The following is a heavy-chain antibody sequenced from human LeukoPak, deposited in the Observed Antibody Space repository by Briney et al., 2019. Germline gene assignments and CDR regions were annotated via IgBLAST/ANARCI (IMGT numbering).Heavy chain of an antibody. CDR2: INPSGGST. J-gene: IGHJ3*02. V-gene: IGHV1-46*01. D-gene: IGHD1-14*01. CDR1: GYTFTSYY. CDR3: ASDRIGDSGFNPDSFYI. Sequence: GASVTVSCKASGYTFTSYYMHWVRQAPGQGLEWMGIINPSGGSTSYAQKFQGRVTMTRDMSTSTFYSELCSLRSGPPAVYYCASDRIGDSGFNPDSFYIWGQGKMFPVSS.